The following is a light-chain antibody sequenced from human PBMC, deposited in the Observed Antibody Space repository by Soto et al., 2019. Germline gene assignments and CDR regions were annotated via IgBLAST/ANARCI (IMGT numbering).Light chain of an antibody. CDR3: QQYGSSPWT. CDR2: GES. J-gene: IGKJ1*01. V-gene: IGKV3-20*01. CDR1: QTVSNTY. Sequence: EIVLTQSPATLSLSPGERATLSCRASQTVSNTYLAWYQQKPGQAPRLLIYGESSRATGIPDRFSGSGSGTDFTLTISRLEPEDFAVYYCQQYGSSPWTFGQGTKVDIK.